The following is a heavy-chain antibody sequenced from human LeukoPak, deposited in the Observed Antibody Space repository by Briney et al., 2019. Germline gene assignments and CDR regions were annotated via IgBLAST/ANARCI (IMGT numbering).Heavy chain of an antibody. J-gene: IGHJ4*02. Sequence: SETLSLTCTVSGGSISSYYWSWIRQPPGKGLEWIGYIYYSGSTHYNPSLKSRVTISLDTSKNQFSLKLSSVTAADTAVYYCARITGAGTLYYFDYWAREPWSPSPQ. D-gene: IGHD1-1*01. CDR3: ARITGAGTLYYFDY. CDR1: GGSISSYY. V-gene: IGHV4-59*01. CDR2: IYYSGST.